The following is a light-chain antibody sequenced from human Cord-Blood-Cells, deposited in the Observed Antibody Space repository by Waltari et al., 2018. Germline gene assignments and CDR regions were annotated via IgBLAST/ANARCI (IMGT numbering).Light chain of an antibody. J-gene: IGKJ4*01. Sequence: EIVLTQSPATLSLSPGERATLYCRASQSVSSYLAWYQQKPGQAPRRLIDDASNRATGIPARFSGSGSGTDFTLTIRSLEPEDFAVYYCQQRSNWPLTFGGGTKVEIK. CDR1: QSVSSY. CDR2: DAS. CDR3: QQRSNWPLT. V-gene: IGKV3-11*01.